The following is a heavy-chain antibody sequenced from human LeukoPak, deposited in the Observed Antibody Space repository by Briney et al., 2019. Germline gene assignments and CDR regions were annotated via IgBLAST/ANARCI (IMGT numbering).Heavy chain of an antibody. D-gene: IGHD3-22*01. CDR3: ARESSGYYLRFWFDP. J-gene: IGHJ5*02. V-gene: IGHV4-34*01. CDR1: DGSLSGYY. Sequence: SETLSLTCAVYDGSLSGYYWSWIRQPPGKGLEWIGEINHSGSTNYNPSLKSRVTISVDTSKNQFSLKLSSVTAADTAVYYCARESSGYYLRFWFDPWGQGTLVTVSS. CDR2: INHSGST.